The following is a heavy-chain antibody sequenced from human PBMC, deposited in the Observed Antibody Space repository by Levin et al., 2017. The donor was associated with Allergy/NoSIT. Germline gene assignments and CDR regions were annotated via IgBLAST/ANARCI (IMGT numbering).Heavy chain of an antibody. J-gene: IGHJ6*02. V-gene: IGHV3-21*01. Sequence: GGSLRLSCAASGFSLNYYRMIWVRQAPGKGLEWVSTISSSSSYIFYADSVKGRFTISRDNAKNSLYLQMNSLRVEDTALYYCARDLGANSGSGMDVWGQGTTVTVSS. CDR2: ISSSSSYI. CDR3: ARDLGANSGSGMDV. D-gene: IGHD3-16*01. CDR1: GFSLNYYR.